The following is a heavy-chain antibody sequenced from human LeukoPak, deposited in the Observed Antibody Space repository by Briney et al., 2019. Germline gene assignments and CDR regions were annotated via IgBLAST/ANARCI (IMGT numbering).Heavy chain of an antibody. D-gene: IGHD6-19*01. CDR1: GYTFTGYY. CDR2: INPNSGGT. J-gene: IGHJ3*02. Sequence: ASVKVSCKASGYTFTGYYMHWVRQAPGQGLEGMRWINPNSGGTNYAQKFQGRVTMTRDTSISTAYMELSRLRSDDTAVYYCADIAVAGLNAFDIWGQGTMVTVSS. CDR3: ADIAVAGLNAFDI. V-gene: IGHV1-2*02.